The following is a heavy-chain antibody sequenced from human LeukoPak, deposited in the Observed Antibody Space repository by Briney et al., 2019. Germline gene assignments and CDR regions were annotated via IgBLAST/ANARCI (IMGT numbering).Heavy chain of an antibody. J-gene: IGHJ5*02. CDR2: IYYSGST. CDR3: ARGYSYGSTINWFDP. V-gene: IGHV4-59*01. CDR1: GGSISSYY. D-gene: IGHD5-18*01. Sequence: SETLSLTCTVSGGSISSYYWSWIRQPPGKGLEWIGYIYYSGSTNYNPSLKSRVTISVDTSKNQFSLKLSSVTAADTAVYYCARGYSYGSTINWFDPWGQGTLVTVSS.